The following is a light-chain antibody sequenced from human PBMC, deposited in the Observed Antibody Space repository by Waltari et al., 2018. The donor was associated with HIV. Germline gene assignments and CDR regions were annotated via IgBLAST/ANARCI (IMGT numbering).Light chain of an antibody. Sequence: DIQMTQSPPSLSPAIGGTITITCRASQTIDNYLNWYQYQPGQVPKLLIYLASTLNTGVPSRFSGGGSGTAFSLTVSGVQAEDLATYFCQQTYSPPRTFGQGTRLE. CDR2: LAS. CDR1: QTIDNY. V-gene: IGKV1-39*01. CDR3: QQTYSPPRT. J-gene: IGKJ5*01.